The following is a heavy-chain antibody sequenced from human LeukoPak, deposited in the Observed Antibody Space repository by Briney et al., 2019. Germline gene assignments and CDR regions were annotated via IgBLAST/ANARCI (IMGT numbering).Heavy chain of an antibody. CDR2: IRSKAYGGTT. J-gene: IGHJ3*02. CDR1: GFTFGDYA. V-gene: IGHV3-49*04. Sequence: GGSLRLSCTASGFTFGDYAMSWVRQAPGKGLEWVGFIRSKAYGGTTEYAASVKGRFTISRDDSKSIAYLQMNSLKTEDTAVYYCTREEEVTHNDAFDIWGQGTMVTVSS. CDR3: TREEEVTHNDAFDI. D-gene: IGHD2-21*02.